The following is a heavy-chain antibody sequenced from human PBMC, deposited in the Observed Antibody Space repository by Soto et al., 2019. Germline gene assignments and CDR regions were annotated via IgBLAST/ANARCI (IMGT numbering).Heavy chain of an antibody. CDR1: GFTFSSYG. CDR3: AKDQGIDIVVVVAATPFDY. Sequence: QVQLVESGGGVVQPGRSLRLSCAASGFTFSSYGMHWVRQAPGKGLEWVAVISYDGSNKYYADSVKGRFTISRDNSKNTLYLQMNSLRAEDTAVYYCAKDQGIDIVVVVAATPFDYWGQGTLVTVSS. D-gene: IGHD2-15*01. J-gene: IGHJ4*02. V-gene: IGHV3-30*18. CDR2: ISYDGSNK.